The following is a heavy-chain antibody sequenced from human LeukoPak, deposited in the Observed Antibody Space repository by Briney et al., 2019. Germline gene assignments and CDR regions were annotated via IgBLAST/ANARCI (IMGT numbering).Heavy chain of an antibody. CDR3: ARLDTSVWFLAY. J-gene: IGHJ4*02. CDR2: IYHSGST. D-gene: IGHD6-19*01. CDR1: GYSISNGYY. Sequence: SETLSLTCAVSGYSISNGYYWGWIRQPPGKGLEWIGSIYHSGSTYYNPSLKSRVTISVDTSKRQSSLKLSSVTAADTAVYYCARLDTSVWFLAYWGQGTLVTVSS. V-gene: IGHV4-38-2*01.